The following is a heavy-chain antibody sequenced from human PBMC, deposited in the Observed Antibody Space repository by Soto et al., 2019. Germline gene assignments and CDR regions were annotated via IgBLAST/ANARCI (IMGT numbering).Heavy chain of an antibody. CDR2: ISYDGSSK. CDR3: AKAKYSGSYHYYGMDV. Sequence: QVQLVESGGGVFQHGRSLRLSCTASGFTFSSYGTHWVRHAPDKGLDRVAVISYDGSSKYYADSVKGRFTISRDNSKNTLYLQMNSLRAEDTAVHYCAKAKYSGSYHYYGMDVWGQGTTVTVSS. D-gene: IGHD1-26*01. V-gene: IGHV3-30*18. CDR1: GFTFSSYG. J-gene: IGHJ6*02.